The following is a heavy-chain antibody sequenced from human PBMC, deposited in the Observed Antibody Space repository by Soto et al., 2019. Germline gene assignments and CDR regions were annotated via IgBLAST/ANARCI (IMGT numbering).Heavy chain of an antibody. Sequence: QVHLVQSGPEVKKPGASVKVSCKTSGYTFTNYGVSWVRQAPGQGLEWMGWISGYNGNTNYAQSLQGRVTMTTDTSPTTPYMELRSRTSDDTAVYYWARGGGGFEDSWGQGTLVTVSS. CDR3: ARGGGGFEDS. CDR1: GYTFTNYG. CDR2: ISGYNGNT. D-gene: IGHD3-10*01. V-gene: IGHV1-18*01. J-gene: IGHJ4*02.